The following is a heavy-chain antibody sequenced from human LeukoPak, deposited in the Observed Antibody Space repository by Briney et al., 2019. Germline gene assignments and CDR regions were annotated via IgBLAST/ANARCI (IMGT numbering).Heavy chain of an antibody. CDR2: INHSGST. Sequence: NPSETLSLTCAVYGESFSGHYWTWIRQPPGRGLEWIGEINHSGSTTSNPSLNNRVTISVDTSKNQFSLKLTSVTAADTAVYYCARPRYGSGSLDSWGQGTLVTVPS. CDR3: ARPRYGSGSLDS. D-gene: IGHD3-10*01. J-gene: IGHJ4*02. CDR1: GESFSGHY. V-gene: IGHV4-34*01.